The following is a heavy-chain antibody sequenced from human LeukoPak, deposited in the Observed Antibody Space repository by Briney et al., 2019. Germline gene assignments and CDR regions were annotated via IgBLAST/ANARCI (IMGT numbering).Heavy chain of an antibody. CDR2: IIPVLSIT. CDR1: GGTFSSSA. CDR3: ARREENGEYPFDY. Sequence: SVKVSCKTSGGTFSSSAITWVRQAPGQGLEWMGRIIPVLSITTYAQKFQGSVTITADESTSTAYMELSSLRSEDTAVYYCARREENGEYPFDYWGQGTLVTVSS. J-gene: IGHJ4*02. V-gene: IGHV1-69*04. D-gene: IGHD4-17*01.